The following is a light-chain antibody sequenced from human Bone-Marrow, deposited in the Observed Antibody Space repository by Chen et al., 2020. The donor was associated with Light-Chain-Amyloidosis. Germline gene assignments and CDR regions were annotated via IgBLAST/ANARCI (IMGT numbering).Light chain of an antibody. J-gene: IGLJ2*01. CDR1: DLPTKY. Sequence: SYDLTQPPSVSVPPGQTARLPCSGDDLPTKYAYWYQQKPGQAPVLVIHRDTERPSGISERFSGSSSGTTATLTISGVQAEDEADYHCQSADSSGTYEVIFGGGTKLTVL. V-gene: IGLV3-25*03. CDR3: QSADSSGTYEVI. CDR2: RDT.